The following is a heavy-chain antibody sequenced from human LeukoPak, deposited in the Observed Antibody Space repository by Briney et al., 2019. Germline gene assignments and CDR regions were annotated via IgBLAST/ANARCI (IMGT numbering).Heavy chain of an antibody. CDR1: GFIFSDHA. J-gene: IGHJ4*02. CDR2: IGSDGTKQ. CDR3: ARQTTSTRLFDS. D-gene: IGHD5/OR15-5a*01. V-gene: IGHV3-30*04. Sequence: GGSLRLYCVASGFIFSDHAFHWVRQSPDKGLEWVALIGSDGTKQYYADSVQGRFTVSRENSKNTLFLQMNTVRADDTAVYFCARQTTSTRLFDSWGQGTLVAVSS.